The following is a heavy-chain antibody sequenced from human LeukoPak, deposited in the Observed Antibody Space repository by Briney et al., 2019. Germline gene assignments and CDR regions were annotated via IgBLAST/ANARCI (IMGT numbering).Heavy chain of an antibody. CDR3: TRDHCFHFDL. J-gene: IGHJ4*02. Sequence: GGSLRLSCVASGFTFRSHWMHWVRQAPGKGLEWVSYIVNDEITTNYAESVRGRFTTSRDNAKNTIYLQMDSLRAEDTAVYYYTRDHCFHFDLWGQGTLVTVSS. CDR2: IVNDEITT. D-gene: IGHD2-21*01. V-gene: IGHV3-74*01. CDR1: GFTFRSHW.